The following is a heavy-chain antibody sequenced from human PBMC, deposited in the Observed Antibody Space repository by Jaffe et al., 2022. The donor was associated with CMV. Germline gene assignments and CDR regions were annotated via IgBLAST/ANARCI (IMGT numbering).Heavy chain of an antibody. J-gene: IGHJ4*02. D-gene: IGHD5-12*01. Sequence: EVQLVESGGGLVQPGGSLRLSCAASGFTFSSSSMNWVRQAPGKGLEWVSYISSGSSTIYYANSVRGRFTISRDNAKSSLYLQMNSLRDEDTAVYYCARGWLPSDSWGQGTLVTVSS. CDR1: GFTFSSSS. V-gene: IGHV3-48*02. CDR2: ISSGSSTI. CDR3: ARGWLPSDS.